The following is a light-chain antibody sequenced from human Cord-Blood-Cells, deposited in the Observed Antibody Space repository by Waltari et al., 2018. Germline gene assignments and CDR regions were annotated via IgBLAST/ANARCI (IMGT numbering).Light chain of an antibody. V-gene: IGLV2-11*01. CDR2: DVS. CDR3: CSYAGSYTWV. Sequence: QSALTQPRSVSRSPGQSVTIPCPGTSSYVGGYNYVSWYQQHPGKAPKRMIYDVSKRPSGVPDRFSGSKSGNTASLTISGLQAEDEADYYCCSYAGSYTWVFGGGTKLTVL. J-gene: IGLJ3*02. CDR1: SSYVGGYNY.